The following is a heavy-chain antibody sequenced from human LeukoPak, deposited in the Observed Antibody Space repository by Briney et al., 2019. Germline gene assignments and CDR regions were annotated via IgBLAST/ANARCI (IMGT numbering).Heavy chain of an antibody. CDR2: IFYSGMT. Sequence: SETLSLTCTVSGGAIRTYFWSWIRQPPGKGLEWIGYIFYSGMTNYNPSLKRRVTISVDTSKNQSSLRLTSVTGADTAVYFCARASAAGLNAFDIWGQGTMVTVSS. J-gene: IGHJ3*02. CDR3: ARASAAGLNAFDI. D-gene: IGHD6-13*01. CDR1: GGAIRTYF. V-gene: IGHV4-59*01.